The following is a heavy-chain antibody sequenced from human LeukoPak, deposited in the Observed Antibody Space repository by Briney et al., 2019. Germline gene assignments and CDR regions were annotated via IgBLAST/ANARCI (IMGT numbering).Heavy chain of an antibody. CDR1: GFTVSTNY. J-gene: IGHJ4*02. Sequence: PGGSLRLSCAASGFTVSTNYMSWVRQAPGKGLEWVSVIYSGGSTYYADSVKGRFTISRHNSENTLYPQMNSLRAEDTAVYYCARGMTNPFDYWGQGTLVTVSS. CDR2: IYSGGST. V-gene: IGHV3-53*04. D-gene: IGHD4-11*01. CDR3: ARGMTNPFDY.